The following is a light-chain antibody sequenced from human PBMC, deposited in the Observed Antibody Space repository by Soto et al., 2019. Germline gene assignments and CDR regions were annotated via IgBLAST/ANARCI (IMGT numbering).Light chain of an antibody. CDR3: QQYNSWT. J-gene: IGKJ1*01. CDR1: QSISSG. CDR2: DAS. Sequence: DIQMTQSPSTLSASVGDRVTITCRASQSISSGLAWYQQKPGKAPKLLIYDASSLESGVPSRFSGSGSGTEFTLSSSSLQPYDFASYYCQQYNSWTFGQGTKVEIK. V-gene: IGKV1-5*01.